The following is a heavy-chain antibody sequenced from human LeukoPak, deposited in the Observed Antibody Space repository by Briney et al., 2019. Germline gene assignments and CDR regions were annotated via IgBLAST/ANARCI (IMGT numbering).Heavy chain of an antibody. V-gene: IGHV3-48*03. CDR3: ARDSPITGSFYYYMDV. CDR2: ISSGGNNI. D-gene: IGHD1-20*01. CDR1: GYTFSSYD. J-gene: IGHJ6*03. Sequence: PGGSLRLSCTASGYTFSSYDMNWVRQAPGQGLEWVSYISSGGNNIYYADSFQGRVTISRDNSKNSVYLQLSSLGAADTAVYYCARDSPITGSFYYYMDVWGKGTTVTVSS.